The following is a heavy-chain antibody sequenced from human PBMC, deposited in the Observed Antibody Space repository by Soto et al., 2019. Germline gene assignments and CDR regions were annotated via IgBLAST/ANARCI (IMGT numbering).Heavy chain of an antibody. Sequence: ASVKVSCKASGFTFTSSAVQWVRQARGQRLEWIGWIVVGSGNTNYAQKFQERVTITRDMSTSTAYMELSSLRSEDTAVYYCAAGTPYGEDYYYYGMDVWGQGTTVTVSS. CDR2: IVVGSGNT. CDR3: AAGTPYGEDYYYYGMDV. J-gene: IGHJ6*02. CDR1: GFTFTSSA. D-gene: IGHD3-10*01. V-gene: IGHV1-58*01.